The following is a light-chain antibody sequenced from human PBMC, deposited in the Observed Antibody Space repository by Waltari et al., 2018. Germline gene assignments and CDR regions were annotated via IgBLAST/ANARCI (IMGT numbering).Light chain of an antibody. CDR2: GAS. V-gene: IGKV3-20*01. Sequence: EIVLTQSPGTLSLSPGARATRSCRASQSVSSSYLAWYQQKPGQAPRLLIYGASSRATGIPDRFSGSGSGTDFTLTISRLEPEDFAVYYCQQFGTSQYTFGQGTKLEIK. CDR1: QSVSSSY. CDR3: QQFGTSQYT. J-gene: IGKJ2*01.